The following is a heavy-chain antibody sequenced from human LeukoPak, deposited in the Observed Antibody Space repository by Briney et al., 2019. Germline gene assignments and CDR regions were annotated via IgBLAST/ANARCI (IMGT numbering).Heavy chain of an antibody. J-gene: IGHJ5*02. CDR1: GFTFSSYW. CDR2: IKKDGSEK. V-gene: IGHV3-7*01. CDR3: AREGGSGWYSGWFDP. D-gene: IGHD6-19*01. Sequence: GGSLRLSCAASGFTFSSYWMSWVRQAPGKGLEGVANIKKDGSEKKYVDSVKGRFTISRDNAENSLYLQMNSLRAEDTAVYYCAREGGSGWYSGWFDPWGQGTLVTVSS.